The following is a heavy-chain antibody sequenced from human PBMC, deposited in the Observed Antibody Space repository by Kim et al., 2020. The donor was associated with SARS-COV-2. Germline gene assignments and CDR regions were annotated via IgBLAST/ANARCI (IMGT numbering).Heavy chain of an antibody. CDR2: ISSSSSYI. J-gene: IGHJ6*02. V-gene: IGHV3-21*01. CDR3: ARGLELLWFGELLSNYYYYGMDV. CDR1: GFTFSSYS. D-gene: IGHD3-10*01. Sequence: GGSLRLSCAASGFTFSSYSMNWVRQAPGKGLEWVSSISSSSSYIYYADSVKGRFTISRDNAKNSLYLQMNSLRAEDTAVYYCARGLELLWFGELLSNYYYYGMDVWGQGTTVTVSS.